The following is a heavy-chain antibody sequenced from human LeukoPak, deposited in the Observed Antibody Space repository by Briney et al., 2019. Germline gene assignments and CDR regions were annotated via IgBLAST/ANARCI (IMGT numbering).Heavy chain of an antibody. CDR2: IYYSGNT. V-gene: IGHV4-28*01. CDR3: ASSSGSYGWVGY. J-gene: IGHJ4*02. D-gene: IGHD1-26*01. Sequence: SETLSLTCAVSGYSISISNWWGWIRPPPGKGLEWIGYIYYSGNTYYNPSLKSRVTVSVDTSKNQFSLKLSSVTAVDTAVYYWASSSGSYGWVGYWGQGTLVTVSS. CDR1: GYSISISNW.